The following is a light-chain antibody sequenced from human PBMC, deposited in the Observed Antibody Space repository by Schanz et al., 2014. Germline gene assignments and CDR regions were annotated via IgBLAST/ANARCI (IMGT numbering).Light chain of an antibody. J-gene: IGLJ3*02. CDR2: DND. V-gene: IGLV1-51*01. CDR1: SSNIGAGYD. Sequence: QSVLTQPPSVSGAPGQRVTISCNGSSSNIGAGYDVHWYQQLPGTAPKLLIYDNDKRPSGIPDRFSGSKSGTSATLGITGLQTGDEADYFCGTWDTSLTVVMFGAGTKLTVL. CDR3: GTWDTSLTVVM.